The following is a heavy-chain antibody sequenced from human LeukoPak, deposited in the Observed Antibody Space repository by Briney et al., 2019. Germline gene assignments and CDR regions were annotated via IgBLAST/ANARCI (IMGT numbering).Heavy chain of an antibody. D-gene: IGHD3-3*01. V-gene: IGHV1-18*01. CDR1: GYTFTSYG. Sequence: GASVKVSCKASGYTFTSYGISWVRQAPGQGLEWMGWISAYNGNTNYAQKLQGRVTMTTDTSTSTAYMELRSLRSDDPAVYYCARSLSRITIFGPGYWGQGTLVTVSS. CDR2: ISAYNGNT. J-gene: IGHJ4*02. CDR3: ARSLSRITIFGPGY.